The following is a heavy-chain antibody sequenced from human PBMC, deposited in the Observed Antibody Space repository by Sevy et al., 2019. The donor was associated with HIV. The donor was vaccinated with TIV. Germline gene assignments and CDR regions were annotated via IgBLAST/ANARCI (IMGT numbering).Heavy chain of an antibody. D-gene: IGHD3-22*01. J-gene: IGHJ4*02. CDR2: IKQDESEK. CDR3: ARAEQVPMPVVFGGLYFDS. CDR1: GFTFSRYW. Sequence: GGSLRLSCAASGFTFSRYWMTWVRQAPGKGLEWVANIKQDESEKYSVDSVKGRFTISRDNAKNSLYLQMNSLRADDTAVYYCARAEQVPMPVVFGGLYFDSWGQGTLVTVSS. V-gene: IGHV3-7*01.